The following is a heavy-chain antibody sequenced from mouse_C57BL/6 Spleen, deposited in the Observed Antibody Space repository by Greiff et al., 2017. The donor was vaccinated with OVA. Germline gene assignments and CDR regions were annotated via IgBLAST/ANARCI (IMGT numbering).Heavy chain of an antibody. J-gene: IGHJ3*01. CDR1: GYTFTDYY. D-gene: IGHD3-2*02. V-gene: IGHV1-26*01. CDR2: INPNNGGT. CDR3: ATLDSSGYEGWFAY. Sequence: VQLQQSGPELVKPGASVKISCKASGYTFTDYYMNWVKQSHGKSLEWIGDINPNNGGTSYNQKFKGKATLTVDKSSSTAYMELRSLTSEDSAVYYCATLDSSGYEGWFAYWGQGTLVTVSA.